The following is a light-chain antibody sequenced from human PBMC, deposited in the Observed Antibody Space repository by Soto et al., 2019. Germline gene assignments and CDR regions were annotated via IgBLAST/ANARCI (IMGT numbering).Light chain of an antibody. CDR2: AAF. CDR3: QQSYSTPYT. V-gene: IGKV1-39*01. J-gene: IGKJ2*01. Sequence: DIPMTQSPSSLSASIGDRVTITCRASQSITTYLNWYQQKPGKAPNLLIHAAFSLQSGVPSRFSGSGSGTDFTLTISSLQPEDFATYYCQQSYSTPYTFGQGTKLEI. CDR1: QSITTY.